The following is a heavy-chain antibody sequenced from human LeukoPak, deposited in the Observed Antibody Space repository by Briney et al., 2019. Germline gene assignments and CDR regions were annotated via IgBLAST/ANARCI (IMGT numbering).Heavy chain of an antibody. CDR1: GYFCSYSL. Sequence: GEALKFSCEGSGYFCSYSLSGGGREPPRKVLEWGGIIYPGDSDTRYSPSFQGQVTISADKSSSTAYLQWSSLKASDTAMYYCARQGGSYFGYWGQGTLVTVSS. J-gene: IGHJ4*02. CDR2: IYPGDSDT. CDR3: ARQGGSYFGY. V-gene: IGHV5-51*01. D-gene: IGHD1-26*01.